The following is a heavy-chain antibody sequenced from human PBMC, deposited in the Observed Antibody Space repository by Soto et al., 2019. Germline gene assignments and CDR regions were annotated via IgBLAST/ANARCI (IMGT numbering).Heavy chain of an antibody. Sequence: QVQLVQSGAEVKKPGASVKVSCKASGYTFTSYGISWVRQAPGQGLEWMGWISAYNGNTNYAQKLQGRVTMTTDTSTSTAYMELRSLRSDDTAVYYCAGDGLFGGSSSWVYYYYGMDVWGQGTTVTVSS. V-gene: IGHV1-18*04. D-gene: IGHD6-13*01. J-gene: IGHJ6*02. CDR3: AGDGLFGGSSSWVYYYYGMDV. CDR2: ISAYNGNT. CDR1: GYTFTSYG.